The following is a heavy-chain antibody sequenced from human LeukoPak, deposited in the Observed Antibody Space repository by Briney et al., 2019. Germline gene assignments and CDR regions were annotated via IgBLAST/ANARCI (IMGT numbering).Heavy chain of an antibody. V-gene: IGHV5-51*01. D-gene: IGHD2-2*01. CDR2: IYPGDSDT. J-gene: IGHJ4*02. Sequence: GESLKISCEGSGYLFTSYWIGWVRQMPGKGLEWMGIIYPGDSDTRYSPSFQGQVTISADKSISTAYLQWSSLKASDTAMDYCATRYSSSTSCSFPFDYWGQGTLVTVSS. CDR3: ATRYSSSTSCSFPFDY. CDR1: GYLFTSYW.